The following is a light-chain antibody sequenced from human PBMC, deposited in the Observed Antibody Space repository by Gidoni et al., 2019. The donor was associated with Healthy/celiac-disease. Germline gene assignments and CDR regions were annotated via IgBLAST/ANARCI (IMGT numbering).Light chain of an antibody. CDR3: MQALQTPRT. J-gene: IGKJ1*01. CDR1: QSLLHSNGYNY. Sequence: DIVMTQSPLSLPVTPVEPAAISCRSSQSLLHSNGYNYLDWYLQKPGQSPQLLIYLGSNRASGVPDRFSGSGSGTDFTLKISRVEAEDVGVYYFMQALQTPRTFGQGTKVEIK. V-gene: IGKV2-28*01. CDR2: LGS.